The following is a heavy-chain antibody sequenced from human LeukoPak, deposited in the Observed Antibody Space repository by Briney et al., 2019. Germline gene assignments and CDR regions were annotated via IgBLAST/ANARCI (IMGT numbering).Heavy chain of an antibody. CDR3: GSTYSADTLKGRFTISRDNSKNTLYLQMNSLRAEDTAVYYCARGGPFGSGPSPAYFDY. J-gene: IGHJ4*02. D-gene: IGHD3-10*01. CDR1: GFTARGTN. CDR2: IFTGGRT. V-gene: IGHV3-53*01. Sequence: LGGSLSPSCPPSGFTARGTNMGGVRRAPGRGWGWFAVIFTGGRTSNAAPVKGGLTFSWTNSRNTSYLQLTILRAGAPPGYNCGSTYSADTLKGRFTISRDNSKNTLYLQMNSLRAEDTAVYYCARGGPFGSGPSPAYFDYWGQGTLVTVSS.